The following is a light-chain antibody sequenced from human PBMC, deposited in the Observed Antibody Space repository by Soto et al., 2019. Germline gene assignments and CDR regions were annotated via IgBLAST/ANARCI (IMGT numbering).Light chain of an antibody. CDR1: SSNIGAAYD. CDR3: QSYDSSLTKPV. CDR2: GNN. V-gene: IGLV1-40*01. Sequence: QSVLTQPPSVSGAPGQTITISCTGGSSNIGAAYDVHCYQQLPGRAPKLLIYGNNNRPSGVPDRFSGSKSGTSVSLAITGLRGEDEADYHCQSYDSSLTKPVFGGGTKLTVL. J-gene: IGLJ2*01.